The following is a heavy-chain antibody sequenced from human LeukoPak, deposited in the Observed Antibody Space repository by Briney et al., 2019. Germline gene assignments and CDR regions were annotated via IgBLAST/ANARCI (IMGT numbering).Heavy chain of an antibody. J-gene: IGHJ6*04. CDR1: GGSFSDYY. CDR3: ARGLLAFYGSGSSYNDYGMDV. V-gene: IGHV4-34*01. Sequence: SETLSLTCAVYGGSFSDYYWSWIRQPPGKGLEWVGEINHGGSSNYNPSLMSRVTISLDASKNQFSLKLTSVTAADTAVYYCARGLLAFYGSGSSYNDYGMDVWGKGTTVTVSS. D-gene: IGHD3-10*01. CDR2: INHGGSS.